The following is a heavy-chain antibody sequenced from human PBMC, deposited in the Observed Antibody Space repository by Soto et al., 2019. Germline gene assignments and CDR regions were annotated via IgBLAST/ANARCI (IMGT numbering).Heavy chain of an antibody. CDR3: ARDDYKDGGNNWFDP. CDR1: GGSITNYY. J-gene: IGHJ5*02. D-gene: IGHD3-16*01. CDR2: MYTKERT. V-gene: IGHV4-4*07. Sequence: SETLSLTCTVSGGSITNYYWSWIRQPAGKGLEWIGRMYTKERTNYNLFFKSRVTMSVDTSKNQSSLKLNAVTAADTAVYYCARDDYKDGGNNWFDPWGQGTLVTVSS.